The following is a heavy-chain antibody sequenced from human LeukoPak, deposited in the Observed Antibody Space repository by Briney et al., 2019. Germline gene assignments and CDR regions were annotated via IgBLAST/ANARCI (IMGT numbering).Heavy chain of an antibody. Sequence: GGSLRLSCAASGFTFSDYYMSWIRQAPGKGLEWVSYISSSGSTIYYADSVKGRFPISRDNAKNSLYLQMNTLRAEDTPVYNCARYRYSNYAEGFDSWGQGTLVTVSS. V-gene: IGHV3-11*04. J-gene: IGHJ4*02. D-gene: IGHD4-11*01. CDR2: ISSSGSTI. CDR1: GFTFSDYY. CDR3: ARYRYSNYAEGFDS.